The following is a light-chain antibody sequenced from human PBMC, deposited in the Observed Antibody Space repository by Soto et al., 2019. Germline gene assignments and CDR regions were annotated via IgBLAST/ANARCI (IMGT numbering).Light chain of an antibody. CDR1: QSVLYSSDNKNY. J-gene: IGKJ4*01. CDR3: QQYYKTPLT. CDR2: WAS. V-gene: IGKV4-1*01. Sequence: DIVMTQSPDSLAVSLGERATINCKSSQSVLYSSDNKNYLAWYQQKPGQSPKLLFYWASTRESGVPARFSGSGSGTDFSLTISSLQAEDVAVYFCQQYYKTPLTVGGGTKVEI.